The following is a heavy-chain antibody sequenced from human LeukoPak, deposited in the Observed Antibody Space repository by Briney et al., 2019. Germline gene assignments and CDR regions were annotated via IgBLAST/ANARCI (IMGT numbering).Heavy chain of an antibody. V-gene: IGHV3-23*01. CDR1: GFTFSSYA. D-gene: IGHD6-13*01. J-gene: IGHJ4*02. CDR2: ISGSGGST. CDR3: AKDLGPGNSSSWYYFDY. Sequence: PGGSLRLSCAASGFTFSSYAMSWVRQAPGKGLEWVSAISGSGGSTYYADSVKGRFTISRDNSKNTLYLQMNSLRAEDTAVYYCAKDLGPGNSSSWYYFDYWGQGTPVTVSS.